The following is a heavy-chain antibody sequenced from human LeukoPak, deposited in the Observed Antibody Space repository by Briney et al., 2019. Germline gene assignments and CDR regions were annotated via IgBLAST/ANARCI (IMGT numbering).Heavy chain of an antibody. CDR2: IYYSGST. J-gene: IGHJ4*02. CDR3: ARVVSASRITIFGVVIHYFDY. CDR1: GGSISSGDYY. V-gene: IGHV4-30-4*08. D-gene: IGHD3-3*01. Sequence: SETLSLTCTVSGGSISSGDYYWSWIRQPPGKGLEWIGYIYYSGSTYYNPSLKSRVTISVDTTKNQFSLKLSSVTAADTAVYYCARVVSASRITIFGVVIHYFDYWGQGTLVTVSS.